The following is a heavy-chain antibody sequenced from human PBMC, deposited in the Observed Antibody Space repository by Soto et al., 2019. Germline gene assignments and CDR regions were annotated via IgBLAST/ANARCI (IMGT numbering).Heavy chain of an antibody. CDR1: GGSISSYY. CDR3: ARHGDYDILTGYYKGIDP. CDR2: IYYSGST. V-gene: IGHV4-59*08. D-gene: IGHD3-9*01. J-gene: IGHJ5*02. Sequence: PSETLSLTCTVSGGSISSYYWSWIRQPPGKGLEWIGYIYYSGSTNYNPSLKSRVTISVDTSKNQFSLKLSSVTAADTAVYYCARHGDYDILTGYYKGIDPWGQGTLVTVSS.